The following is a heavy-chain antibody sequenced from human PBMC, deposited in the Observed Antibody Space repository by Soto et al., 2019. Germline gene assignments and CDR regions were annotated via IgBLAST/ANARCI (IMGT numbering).Heavy chain of an antibody. CDR1: GYKFTSSW. J-gene: IGHJ5*02. D-gene: IGHD3-22*01. V-gene: IGHV5-51*01. CDR3: ARKDKSGYFNWFDP. CDR2: IFPSDSDT. Sequence: GESLKIWGRTSGYKFTSSWIALVLQMPGKGLEWMGIIFPSDSDTIYSPSFQGQVTISADRSTSTVFLQWASLKASDTAVYFCARKDKSGYFNWFDPWGQGTLVTVSS.